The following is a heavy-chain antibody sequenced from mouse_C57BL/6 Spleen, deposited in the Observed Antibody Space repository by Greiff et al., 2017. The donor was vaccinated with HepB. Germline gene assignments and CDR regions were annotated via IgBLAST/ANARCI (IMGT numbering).Heavy chain of an antibody. CDR2: INYDGSST. Sequence: EVKVVESEGGLVQPGSSMKLSCTASGFTFSDYYMAWVRQVPEKGLEWVANINYDGSSTYYLDSLKSRFIISRDNAKNILYLQMSSLKSEDTATYYCAREWGYYFDYWGQGTTLTVSS. J-gene: IGHJ2*01. CDR1: GFTFSDYY. D-gene: IGHD3-1*01. CDR3: AREWGYYFDY. V-gene: IGHV5-16*01.